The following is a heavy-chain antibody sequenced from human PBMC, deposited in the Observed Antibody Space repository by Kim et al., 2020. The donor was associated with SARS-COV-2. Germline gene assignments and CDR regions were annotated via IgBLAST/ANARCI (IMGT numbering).Heavy chain of an antibody. CDR1: GGSISSGGYY. CDR3: ARDSEGYYYGMDV. V-gene: IGHV4-31*03. Sequence: SETLSLTCIVSGGSISSGGYYWSWIRQNPGKGLEWIGYIYYSGSTYYNPSLKSRVTISLDTSKNQFSLKLTSVTAADTAVYYCARDSEGYYYGMDVWGQGTTVTVSS. CDR2: IYYSGST. J-gene: IGHJ6*02.